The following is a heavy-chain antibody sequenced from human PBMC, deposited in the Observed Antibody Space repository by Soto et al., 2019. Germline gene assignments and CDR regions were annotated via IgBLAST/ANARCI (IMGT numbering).Heavy chain of an antibody. CDR1: GGSISSSSYY. V-gene: IGHV4-39*01. J-gene: IGHJ6*02. CDR3: ARGYYYGMDV. CDR2: IYYSGST. Sequence: ETLSLTCTVSGGSISSSSYYWGWIRQPPGKGLEWIGSIYYSGSTYYNPSLKSRVTISINTSKNQLSLELTSVTAADTAVYYCARGYYYGMDVWGQGTTVTVSS.